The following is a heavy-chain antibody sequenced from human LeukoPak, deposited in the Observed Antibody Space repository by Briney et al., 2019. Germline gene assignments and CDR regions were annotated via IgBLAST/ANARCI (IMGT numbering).Heavy chain of an antibody. J-gene: IGHJ4*02. CDR1: GLTFSTYG. CDR2: ISSSSSYI. D-gene: IGHD1-26*01. V-gene: IGHV3-21*01. Sequence: GGSLRLSCAAHGLTFSTYGMNWVRQAPGKGLEWVSSISSSSSYIYYADSVKGRFTISRDNAKNSLYLQMNSLRAEDTAVYYCARASYCTYWGQGTLVTVSS. CDR3: ARASYCTY.